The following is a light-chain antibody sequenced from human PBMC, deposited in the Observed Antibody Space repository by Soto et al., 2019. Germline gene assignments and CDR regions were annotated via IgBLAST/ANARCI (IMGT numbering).Light chain of an antibody. J-gene: IGKJ5*01. CDR2: GAS. Sequence: EIVLTQSPGTLSLSPGARATLSCRASQSVSSSYLAWYQQKPGQAPRLLIYGASSRATGIPDRFSGSGSGTDFTLTISRLEPEDFAVYYCQQYGSSQAFGQGTRLEI. V-gene: IGKV3-20*01. CDR3: QQYGSSQA. CDR1: QSVSSSY.